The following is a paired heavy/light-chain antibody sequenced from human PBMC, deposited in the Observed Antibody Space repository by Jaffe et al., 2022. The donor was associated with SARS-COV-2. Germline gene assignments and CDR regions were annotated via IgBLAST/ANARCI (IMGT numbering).Light chain of an antibody. CDR3: HQYYNTFPLT. CDR2: WAS. V-gene: IGKV4-1*01. CDR1: QSVLYRSNNKNY. J-gene: IGKJ4*01. Sequence: DIVMTQSPDSLAVSLGERATINCKSSQSVLYRSNNKNYLAWYQQKPGQPPKLLIYWASTRESGVPDRFSGSGSGTDFTLTISSLQAEDVAIYYCHQYYNTFPLTFGGGTKVEIK.
Heavy chain of an antibody. D-gene: IGHD6-13*01. V-gene: IGHV4-61*02. Sequence: QVQLQESGPGLVKPSQTLSLNCTVSGGSISSGNFYWSWIRQPAGKGLEWIGRIYISESTNYNPSLKSRVTISVDTSKNQFSLKLSSVTAADTAVYYCARDKGAAAGSAFDIWGQGTMVTVSS. CDR1: GGSISSGNFY. CDR3: ARDKGAAAGSAFDI. CDR2: IYISEST. J-gene: IGHJ3*02.